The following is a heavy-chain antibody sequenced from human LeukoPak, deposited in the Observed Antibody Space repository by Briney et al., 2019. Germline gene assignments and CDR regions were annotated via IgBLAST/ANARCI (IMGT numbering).Heavy chain of an antibody. CDR1: GGSISSSSYY. CDR2: IYHSGTT. D-gene: IGHD3-9*01. V-gene: IGHV4-39*07. CDR3: ARDLNVVVDDIRMGAFDI. J-gene: IGHJ3*02. Sequence: SETLSLTCTVSGGSISSSSYYWGWIRQPPGKGLEWIGYIYHSGTTYYNPSLKSRVTISVDTSKNQFSLKLSSVTAADTAVYYCARDLNVVVDDIRMGAFDIWGQGTMVTVSS.